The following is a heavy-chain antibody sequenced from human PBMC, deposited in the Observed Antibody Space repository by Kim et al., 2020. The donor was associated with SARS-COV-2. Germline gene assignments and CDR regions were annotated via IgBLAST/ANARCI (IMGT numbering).Heavy chain of an antibody. CDR3: ARDVGSSWYVREYYFDY. V-gene: IGHV3-33*05. CDR1: GFTFSSYG. Sequence: GGSLRLSCAASGFTFSSYGMHWVRQAPGKGLEWVAVISYDGSNKYYADSVKGRFTISRDNSKNTLYLQMNSLRAEDTAVYYCARDVGSSWYVREYYFDYWGQRTLVTVSS. D-gene: IGHD6-13*01. J-gene: IGHJ4*02. CDR2: ISYDGSNK.